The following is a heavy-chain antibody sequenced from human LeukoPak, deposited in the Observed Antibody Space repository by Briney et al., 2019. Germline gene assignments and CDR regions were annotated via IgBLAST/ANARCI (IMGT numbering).Heavy chain of an antibody. Sequence: PGGSLRLSCATSGFTFSNAWMTWVRQAQGKGLEWVGRIKTKGEGGTVDYAAPVKGRFTISRDNAKNSLYLQMDSLGPEDTAVYYCARDPYSGNYGNDYYYYMDVWGKGTTVTISS. D-gene: IGHD1-26*01. V-gene: IGHV3-15*01. J-gene: IGHJ6*03. CDR1: GFTFSNAW. CDR3: ARDPYSGNYGNDYYYYMDV. CDR2: IKTKGEGGTV.